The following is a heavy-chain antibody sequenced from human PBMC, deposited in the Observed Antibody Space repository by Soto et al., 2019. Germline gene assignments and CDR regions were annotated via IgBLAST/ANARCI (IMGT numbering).Heavy chain of an antibody. CDR2: IWWDGRNK. V-gene: IGHV3-33*01. CDR1: GFTFSSYG. J-gene: IGHJ3*02. D-gene: IGHD3-10*01. CDR3: AGDVRNVSGELGAFYI. Sequence: QVQLVESGGGVVQPGRSLRLSCAASGFTFSSYGMHWVRQAPGKGLEWVAVIWWDGRNKYYADSVKGRFTISRDNSKNTLYLQMNSLRAEDTAMYYCAGDVRNVSGELGAFYIWGQGTIVTVSS.